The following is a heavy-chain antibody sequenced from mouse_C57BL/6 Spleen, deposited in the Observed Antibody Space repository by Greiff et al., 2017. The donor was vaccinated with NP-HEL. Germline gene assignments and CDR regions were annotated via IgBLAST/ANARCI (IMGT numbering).Heavy chain of an antibody. J-gene: IGHJ4*01. V-gene: IGHV1-64*01. CDR3: ARDETPALRAMDY. CDR1: GYTFTSYW. Sequence: QVQLQQPGAELVKPGASVKLSCKASGYTFTSYWMHWVKQRPGQGLEWIGMIHPNSGSTNYNEKFKSKATLTVDKSSSTAYMQLSSLTSEDSAVYYCARDETPALRAMDYWGQGTSVTVSS. CDR2: IHPNSGST. D-gene: IGHD2-12*01.